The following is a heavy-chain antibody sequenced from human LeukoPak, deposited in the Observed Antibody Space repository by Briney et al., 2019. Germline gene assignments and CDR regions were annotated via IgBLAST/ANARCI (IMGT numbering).Heavy chain of an antibody. V-gene: IGHV1-18*01. D-gene: IGHD2-2*01. J-gene: IGHJ4*02. CDR3: ARVGDCSSTSCYGGFDY. Sequence: GASVKVSCKASGYTFTSYGISWVRQAPGQGLEWMGWISAYNGNTNYAQKLQGRVTMTTDTSTSTAYMELRSLRSDDTAGNYCARVGDCSSTSCYGGFDYWGQGTLVTVSS. CDR1: GYTFTSYG. CDR2: ISAYNGNT.